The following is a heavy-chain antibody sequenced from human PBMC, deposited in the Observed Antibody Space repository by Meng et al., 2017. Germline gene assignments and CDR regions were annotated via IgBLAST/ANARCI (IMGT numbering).Heavy chain of an antibody. CDR2: INPSGGST. V-gene: IGHV1-46*01. CDR1: GYTFTSYY. Sequence: ASVKVSCKASGYTFTSYYMHWVRQAPGQGLEWMGIINPSGGSTSYAQKFQGRVTMTRDTSTSTVYMELSSLRSEDTAVYYCARLYYYDSSGYYGERDAFDIWGQGTMVTVSS. CDR3: ARLYYYDSSGYYGERDAFDI. D-gene: IGHD3-22*01. J-gene: IGHJ3*02.